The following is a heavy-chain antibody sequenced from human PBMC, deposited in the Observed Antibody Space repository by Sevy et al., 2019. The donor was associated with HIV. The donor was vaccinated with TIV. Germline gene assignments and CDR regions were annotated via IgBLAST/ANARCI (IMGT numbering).Heavy chain of an antibody. V-gene: IGHV3-73*01. CDR2: IRSKANSYAT. CDR1: GFTFSGSA. J-gene: IGHJ4*02. CDR3: TSRGSYYVSGDY. D-gene: IGHD1-26*01. Sequence: GGSLRLSCAASGFTFSGSAMHWVRQASGKGLEWVGRIRSKANSYATAYAASVKGRFTISRDDSKNTAYLQMNSLKTEDTAVYYCTSRGSYYVSGDYWGQRTLVTVSS.